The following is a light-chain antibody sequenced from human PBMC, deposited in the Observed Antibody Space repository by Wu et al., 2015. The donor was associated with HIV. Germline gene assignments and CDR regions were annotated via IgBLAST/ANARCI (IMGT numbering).Light chain of an antibody. CDR3: LQDYNYPRT. V-gene: IGKV1-6*01. CDR1: QAIRDD. Sequence: AIQMTQSPSSLSASVGDRVTITCRASQAIRDDLGWYQQKPGKAPNLLIYGASTLQSGVPSRFSGSKSGTDFTLTISSLQPEDFATYYCLQDYNYPRTFGQGT. CDR2: GAS. J-gene: IGKJ1*01.